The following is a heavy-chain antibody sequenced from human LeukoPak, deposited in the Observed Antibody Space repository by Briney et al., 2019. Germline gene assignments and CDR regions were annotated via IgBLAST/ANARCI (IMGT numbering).Heavy chain of an antibody. CDR2: ISSSGGNT. J-gene: IGHJ5*02. V-gene: IGHV3-64D*09. Sequence: PGGSLRLSCSASGFTFSNYTMHWVRQAPGKGLEFVSGISSSGGNTYDADSVKGRFTISRDNSNATLYLQMSSLRTEDTALYYCVKDSAPYSNGWGFDLWGQGTVVTVSS. CDR3: VKDSAPYSNGWGFDL. D-gene: IGHD6-19*01. CDR1: GFTFSNYT.